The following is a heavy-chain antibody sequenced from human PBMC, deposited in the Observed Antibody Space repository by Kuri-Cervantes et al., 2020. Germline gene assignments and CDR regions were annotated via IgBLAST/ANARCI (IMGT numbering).Heavy chain of an antibody. J-gene: IGHJ6*03. CDR2: FDPEDGET. CDR3: ATGIAPRGPLVYYYYMDV. CDR1: GDTFRNFG. D-gene: IGHD6-6*01. V-gene: IGHV1-24*01. Sequence: ASVKVSCKASGDTFRNFGLSWMRQAPGQGLEWMGGFDPEDGETISAQKFQGRVTMTEDTSTDTAYMELSSLRSEDTAVYYCATGIAPRGPLVYYYYMDVWGKGTAVTVSS.